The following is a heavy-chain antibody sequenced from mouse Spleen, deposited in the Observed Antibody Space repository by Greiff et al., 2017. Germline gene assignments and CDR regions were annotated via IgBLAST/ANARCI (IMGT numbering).Heavy chain of an antibody. CDR3: ARESPYGYDPYWYFDV. CDR2: IWAGGST. D-gene: IGHD2-2*01. J-gene: IGHJ1*01. Sequence: VQLQESGPGLVAPSQSLSITCTVSGFSLTSYGVHWVRQPPGKGLEWLGVIWAGGSTNYNSALMSRLSISKDNSKSQVFLKMNSLQTDDTAMYYCARESPYGYDPYWYFDVWGAGTTVTVSS. V-gene: IGHV2-9*02. CDR1: GFSLTSYG.